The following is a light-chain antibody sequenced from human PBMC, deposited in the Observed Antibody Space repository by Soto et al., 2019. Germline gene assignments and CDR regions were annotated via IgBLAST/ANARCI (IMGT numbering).Light chain of an antibody. J-gene: IGKJ1*01. CDR2: DAS. Sequence: EIVLTQSPATLSLSHGERATLSCRASQSVSSYLAWYQQKPGQAPRLLIYDASNRATGIPARFSGSGSGTDFTLTISRLEPEDFAVYYCQQRSNWPPWTFGQGTKVDIK. CDR3: QQRSNWPPWT. CDR1: QSVSSY. V-gene: IGKV3-11*01.